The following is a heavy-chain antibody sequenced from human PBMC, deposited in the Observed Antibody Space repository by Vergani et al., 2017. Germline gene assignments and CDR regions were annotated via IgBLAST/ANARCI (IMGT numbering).Heavy chain of an antibody. CDR1: GFTFSSYW. CDR3: TRLAGTLN. D-gene: IGHD6-19*01. CDR2: INSDGSTT. Sequence: EVQLVESGGGLAQPGGSLRLSCAASGFTFSSYWMHWVRQAPGKGLVWVSRINSDGSTTSYADSVKGRFTISRDNAKYTLYLQMNSLRVEDTAIYYCTRLAGTLNWGQGTLVTVSS. J-gene: IGHJ4*02. V-gene: IGHV3-74*01.